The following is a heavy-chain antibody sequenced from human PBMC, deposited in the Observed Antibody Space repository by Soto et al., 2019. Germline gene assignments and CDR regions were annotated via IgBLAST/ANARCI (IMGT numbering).Heavy chain of an antibody. V-gene: IGHV4-31*03. D-gene: IGHD3-10*01. CDR1: GGSISSGGYY. Sequence: QVQLQESGPGLVKPSQTLSLTCTVSGGSISSGGYYWSWIRQHPGKGLEWIGYIYYSGSAYYNPSLKRRVTISVDTSKNQYSLKLSSVTAADTAVYYCARDVNYYGSGGVDYWGQGTLVTVSS. CDR2: IYYSGSA. J-gene: IGHJ4*02. CDR3: ARDVNYYGSGGVDY.